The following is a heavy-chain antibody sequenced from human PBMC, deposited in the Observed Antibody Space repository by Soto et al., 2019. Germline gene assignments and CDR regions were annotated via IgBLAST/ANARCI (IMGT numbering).Heavy chain of an antibody. CDR2: ISASGGST. J-gene: IGHJ4*02. Sequence: GGSLRLSCAASGFTFTSYAMSWVRQAPGKGLEWVSAISASGGSTYYADSVKGRFTISRDNSKNTLYLQMNSLRAEDTALYYCAETLGYCSSTSCPGSFDYWGQGTLVTVSS. CDR1: GFTFTSYA. D-gene: IGHD2-2*01. CDR3: AETLGYCSSTSCPGSFDY. V-gene: IGHV3-23*01.